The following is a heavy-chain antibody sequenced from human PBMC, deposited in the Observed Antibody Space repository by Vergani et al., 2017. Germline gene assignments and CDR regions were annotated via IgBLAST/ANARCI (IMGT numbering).Heavy chain of an antibody. Sequence: EVQLVESGGGLVKPGGSLRLSCAASGFTFSNAWMSWVRQAPGKGLEWVGRIKSKTDGGTTDYAGPVKGRFTISIDDSKNTLYLQMNSLKTEDTAVYYCTTPTKRELGYYFDYWGQGTLVTVSS. CDR3: TTPTKRELGYYFDY. CDR2: IKSKTDGGTT. J-gene: IGHJ4*02. CDR1: GFTFSNAW. D-gene: IGHD2-15*01. V-gene: IGHV3-15*01.